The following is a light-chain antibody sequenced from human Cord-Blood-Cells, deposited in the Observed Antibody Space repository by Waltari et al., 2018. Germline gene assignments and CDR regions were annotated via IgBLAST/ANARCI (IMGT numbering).Light chain of an antibody. CDR1: SSHAVSFNL. CDR2: EGR. Sequence: QSALPHPASVSGSPGQSITIPCTATSSHAVSFNLVSWHQQHSGKAPNLMIYEGRNRPSGVSNRFYGSKSGNTASLTISGLQAEDEADYYCCSYAGSSTWVFGGGTKLTVL. J-gene: IGLJ3*02. CDR3: CSYAGSSTWV. V-gene: IGLV2-23*01.